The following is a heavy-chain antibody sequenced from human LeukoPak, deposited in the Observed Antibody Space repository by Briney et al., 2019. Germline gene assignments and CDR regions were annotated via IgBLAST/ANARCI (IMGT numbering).Heavy chain of an antibody. CDR2: ISSNGGNT. Sequence: PGGSLRLSCAASRFTFSNYAMHWVRQAPGKGLEHVSAISSNGGNTHYANSVKGRFTISRDNSKNTLYLQMGSLRAEDMAVYYCASSILVVPAATTRDYWGQGTLVTVSS. V-gene: IGHV3-64*01. D-gene: IGHD2-2*01. CDR1: RFTFSNYA. CDR3: ASSILVVPAATTRDY. J-gene: IGHJ4*02.